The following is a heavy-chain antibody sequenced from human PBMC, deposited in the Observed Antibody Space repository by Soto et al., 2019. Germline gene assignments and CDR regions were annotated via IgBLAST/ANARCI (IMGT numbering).Heavy chain of an antibody. CDR2: IIPIFGTA. J-gene: IGHJ6*02. D-gene: IGHD3-3*01. CDR3: AREGYYDFWSGYYGMDV. CDR1: GGTFSSYA. Sequence: SVKVSCKASGGTFSSYAISWVRQAPGQGLEWMGGIIPIFGTANYAQKFQGRVTITADESTSTAYMELSSLRSEDTAVYYCAREGYYDFWSGYYGMDVWGQGTTVTVSS. V-gene: IGHV1-69*13.